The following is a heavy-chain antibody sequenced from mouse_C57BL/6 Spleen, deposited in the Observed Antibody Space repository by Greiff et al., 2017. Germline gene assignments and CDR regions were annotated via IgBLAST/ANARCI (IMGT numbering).Heavy chain of an antibody. CDR2: IDPETGGT. J-gene: IGHJ2*01. D-gene: IGHD1-1*01. CDR1: GYTFTDYE. Sequence: QVQLQQSGAELVRPGASVTLSCKASGYTFTDYEMHWVKQTPVHGLEWIGAIDPETGGTAYNQKFKGKAILTADKSSSTAYMELRSLTSEDSAVYYCTRSHYYGSSYGGYYFDYWGQGTTLTVSS. CDR3: TRSHYYGSSYGGYYFDY. V-gene: IGHV1-15*01.